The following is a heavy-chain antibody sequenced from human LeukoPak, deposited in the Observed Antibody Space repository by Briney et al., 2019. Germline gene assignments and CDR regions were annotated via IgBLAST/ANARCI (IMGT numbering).Heavy chain of an antibody. Sequence: GGSLRLSCAASGFSFRGYTMHWVRQVPERGLEWVSLISWNGVTTYYRDSVKGRFTISRDDSKNSLYLQMNSLTSEDSALYYCAASDGEQQLALWGQGTLVTVSA. CDR2: ISWNGVTT. V-gene: IGHV3-43*01. J-gene: IGHJ4*02. CDR1: GFSFRGYT. D-gene: IGHD6-13*01. CDR3: AASDGEQQLAL.